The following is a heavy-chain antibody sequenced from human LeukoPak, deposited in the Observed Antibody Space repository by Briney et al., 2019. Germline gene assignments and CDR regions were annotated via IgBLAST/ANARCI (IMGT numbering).Heavy chain of an antibody. CDR1: DGSINTYF. J-gene: IGHJ5*02. V-gene: IGHV4-4*07. Sequence: PSETLSLTCSVSDGSINTYFWSWIRQPAGKGLEWIGRIDSSGTTSLNPSLKSRVTISQDKSKKQFSLKLSSVTAADTAVYYCAREFYYYDSSGDNWFDPWGQGTLVTVSS. D-gene: IGHD3-22*01. CDR3: AREFYYYDSSGDNWFDP. CDR2: IDSSGTT.